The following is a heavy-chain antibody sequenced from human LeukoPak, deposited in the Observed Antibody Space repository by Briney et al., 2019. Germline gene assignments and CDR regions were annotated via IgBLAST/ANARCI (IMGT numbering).Heavy chain of an antibody. CDR1: GFTFSSYS. D-gene: IGHD3-3*01. Sequence: GGSLRLSCAASGFTFSSYSMNWVRQAPGKGLEWVSSISSSSSCIYYADSVKGRFTISRDNAKNSLYLQMNSLRAEDTAVYYCARDYDFWSGYYYYWGQGTLVTVSS. CDR2: ISSSSSCI. V-gene: IGHV3-21*01. J-gene: IGHJ4*02. CDR3: ARDYDFWSGYYYY.